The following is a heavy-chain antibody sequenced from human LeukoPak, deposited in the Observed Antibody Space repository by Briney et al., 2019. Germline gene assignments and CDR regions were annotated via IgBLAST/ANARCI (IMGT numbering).Heavy chain of an antibody. J-gene: IGHJ4*02. D-gene: IGHD3-10*01. CDR2: IYYSGNT. CDR3: ARGQTYYYGSGSPPLH. CDR1: GGSISSYY. Sequence: SETLSLTCTVSGGSISSYYWSWIRQPPGKGLEWIGYIYYSGNTNYNPSLKSRVTISVDTSKNQFSLKLSSVTAADTAVYYCARGQTYYYGSGSPPLHWGQGTLVTVSS. V-gene: IGHV4-59*08.